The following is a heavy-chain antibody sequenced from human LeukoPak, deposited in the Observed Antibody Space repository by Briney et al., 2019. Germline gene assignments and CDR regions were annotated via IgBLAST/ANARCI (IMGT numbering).Heavy chain of an antibody. J-gene: IGHJ4*02. CDR3: AKLNLRPGDY. D-gene: IGHD5/OR15-5a*01. CDR2: ISSSSSYI. CDR1: GFTFSSYG. V-gene: IGHV3-21*04. Sequence: GGSLRLSCAASGFTFSSYGMSWVRQAPGKGLEWVSSISSSSSYIYYADSVKGRFTISRDNAKNSLYLQMNSLRAEDTAVYYCAKLNLRPGDYWGQGTLVTVSS.